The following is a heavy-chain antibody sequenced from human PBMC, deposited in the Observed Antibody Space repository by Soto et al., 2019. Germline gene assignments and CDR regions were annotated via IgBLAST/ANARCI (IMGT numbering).Heavy chain of an antibody. Sequence: QVQLVQSGAEVKKPGASVKVSCKASGYTFTSYYMHWVRQAPGQGLEWMGIINPSGGSTSYAQKCQGRVTMTRYTYTSTVYLELSSLRSEDTAVYYCARDRKVTGSWGYWGQGNLVTDSS. J-gene: IGHJ4*02. CDR2: INPSGGST. D-gene: IGHD2-21*02. CDR1: GYTFTSYY. V-gene: IGHV1-46*01. CDR3: ARDRKVTGSWGY.